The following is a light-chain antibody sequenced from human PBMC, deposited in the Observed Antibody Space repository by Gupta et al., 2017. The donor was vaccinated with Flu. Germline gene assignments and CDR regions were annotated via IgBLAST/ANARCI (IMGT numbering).Light chain of an antibody. CDR1: SSDVGSYNL. Sequence: QSALTQPASGSGAPGQSITISCTGTSSDVGSYNLVSWYQQHPGNAPNLMIYESSKRPSGVSTRFSASKSANTASTTISGLEDEDDADYYYCQYADSSPFVFGTGTKVTVL. V-gene: IGLV2-23*03. CDR3: CQYADSSPFV. J-gene: IGLJ1*01. CDR2: ESS.